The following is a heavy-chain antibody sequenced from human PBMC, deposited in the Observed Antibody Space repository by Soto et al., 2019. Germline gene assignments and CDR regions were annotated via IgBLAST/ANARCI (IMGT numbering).Heavy chain of an antibody. CDR2: IYYSGST. J-gene: IGHJ5*02. V-gene: IGHV4-39*01. Sequence: AETLSLTCTVSGGSISRSRYYWGWIRQPPGKGLEWIGRIYYSGSTYYNPSRKSRVTISLDTSKNQFSLKLSSVTAADTAVYYCATSNWFDPWGQGTLVTVSS. CDR1: GGSISRSRYY. CDR3: ATSNWFDP.